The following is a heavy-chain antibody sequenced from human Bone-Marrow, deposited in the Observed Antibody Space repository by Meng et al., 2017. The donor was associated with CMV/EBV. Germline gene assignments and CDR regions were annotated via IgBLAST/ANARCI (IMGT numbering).Heavy chain of an antibody. V-gene: IGHV3-53*01. CDR1: GFTVSSNY. D-gene: IGHD2-21*01. Sequence: SLKISCAASGFTVSSNYMSWVRQAPGKGLEWVSVIYSGGSTYYADSVKGRFTISRDNSKNTLYLQMNSLRAEDTAVYYCARDEGGDNYFDYWGQGTLVTVSS. CDR2: IYSGGST. J-gene: IGHJ4*02. CDR3: ARDEGGDNYFDY.